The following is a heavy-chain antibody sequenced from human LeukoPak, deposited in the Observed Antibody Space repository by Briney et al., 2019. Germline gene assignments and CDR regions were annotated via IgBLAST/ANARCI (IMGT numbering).Heavy chain of an antibody. D-gene: IGHD3-10*01. J-gene: IGHJ6*03. V-gene: IGHV4-59*01. CDR3: ARAYYYGSGSYRYYYYYMDV. CDR2: IYYSGST. CDR1: GGSISSYY. Sequence: SETLSLTCTVSGGSISSYYWSWIRQPPGKGLEWIGYIYYSGSTNYNPSLKSRVTISVDTSKDQFSLKLSSVTAADTAVYYCARAYYYGSGSYRYYYYYMDVWGKGTTVTVSS.